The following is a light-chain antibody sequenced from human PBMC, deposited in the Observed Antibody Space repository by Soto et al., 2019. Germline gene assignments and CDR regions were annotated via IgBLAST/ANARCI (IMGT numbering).Light chain of an antibody. CDR3: QQYGSSPPLT. CDR2: GAS. V-gene: IGKV3-20*01. CDR1: QSVSSSH. Sequence: EIVLTQSPGTLSLSPGERATLSCRASQSVSSSHLAWYQQKPGQAPRLLIYGASSRATGIPDRFRGSGSVTDFTLTISRLEPEDFVVYYCQQYGSSPPLTFGGGTKVEIK. J-gene: IGKJ4*01.